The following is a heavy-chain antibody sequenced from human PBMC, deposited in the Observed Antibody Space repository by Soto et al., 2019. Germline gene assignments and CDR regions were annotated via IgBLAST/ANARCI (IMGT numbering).Heavy chain of an antibody. Sequence: PGESLKISCTGSGYSFSSYWIGWVRQLPGKGVEWMGIIYPGDSNNSYSPSFQGQVTISADKSISTVYLKWSSVKASDTAMYYCARRGSGWYYFDYWGQGTLVTVSS. D-gene: IGHD2-15*01. CDR3: ARRGSGWYYFDY. CDR2: IYPGDSNN. V-gene: IGHV5-51*01. CDR1: GYSFSSYW. J-gene: IGHJ4*02.